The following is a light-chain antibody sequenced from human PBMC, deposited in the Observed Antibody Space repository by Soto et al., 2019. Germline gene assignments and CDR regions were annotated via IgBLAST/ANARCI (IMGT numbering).Light chain of an antibody. CDR3: QQRSNWPLG. Sequence: EIVLTQSPATLSLSPGERATLSCRASQSVSRYLAWYQQKPGQAPRLLIHDASNRATGIPARFSGSGSGTDFTLTISSLEPEDFAVYYCQQRSNWPLGFGQGTKLEIK. CDR1: QSVSRY. J-gene: IGKJ2*03. CDR2: DAS. V-gene: IGKV3-11*01.